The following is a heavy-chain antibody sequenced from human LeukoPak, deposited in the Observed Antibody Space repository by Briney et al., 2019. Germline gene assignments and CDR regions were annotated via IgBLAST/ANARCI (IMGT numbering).Heavy chain of an antibody. D-gene: IGHD3-3*01. CDR2: ISSSGGTI. CDR1: GVIFSNYE. V-gene: IGHV3-48*03. J-gene: IGHJ4*02. Sequence: PGESLRLSCAVSGVIFSNYEMNWVRQAPGRGLEWVSYISSSGGTIYYADSVKGRFTISRDNAQNSLFLQMNSLRAEDTAVYYCATDGSWSGSYTLEYFDYWGQGTLVTVIS. CDR3: ATDGSWSGSYTLEYFDY.